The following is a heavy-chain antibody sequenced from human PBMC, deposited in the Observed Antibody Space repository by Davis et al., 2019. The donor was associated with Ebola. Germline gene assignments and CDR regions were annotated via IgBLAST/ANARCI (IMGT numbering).Heavy chain of an antibody. J-gene: IGHJ6*02. CDR3: AREEWAYSSSWYYYYSMDV. Sequence: GESLKISCAASGFTFSSYGMHWVRQAPGKGLEWVAVIWYDGSNKYYADSVKGRFTISRDNSKNTLYLQMNSLRAEDTAVYYCAREEWAYSSSWYYYYSMDVWGQGTTVTVSS. CDR1: GFTFSSYG. CDR2: IWYDGSNK. D-gene: IGHD6-13*01. V-gene: IGHV3-33*01.